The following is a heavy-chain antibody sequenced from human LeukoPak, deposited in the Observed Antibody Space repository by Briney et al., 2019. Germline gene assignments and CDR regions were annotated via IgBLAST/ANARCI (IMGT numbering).Heavy chain of an antibody. CDR2: IYYSGIV. CDR3: TRYYYDGSGHGRWFDP. CDR1: GGSINSGDYY. Sequence: SETLSLTCTVSGGSINSGDYYWTWVRQPPGKGLEWIGYIYYSGIVFYNPSLKSRVTISVDTSRNQFSLKLNSLTDADTAMYYCTRYYYDGSGHGRWFDPWGQGTLVTVSS. V-gene: IGHV4-30-4*01. J-gene: IGHJ5*02. D-gene: IGHD3-22*01.